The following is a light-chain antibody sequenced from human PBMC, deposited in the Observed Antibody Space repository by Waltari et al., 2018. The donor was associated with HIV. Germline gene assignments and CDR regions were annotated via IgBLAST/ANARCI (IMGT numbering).Light chain of an antibody. V-gene: IGLV1-47*01. CDR1: SATIGNT. Sequence: QSVLTQPPSASGAPGQRVTISCSGSSATIGNTVYWYQQLPGTAPKVLIDRDNQRPSGVPDRFSGSRSGTSASLDVSGLRSEDEANYICAAWDDILSGWVFGGGTKLTVL. CDR3: AAWDDILSGWV. CDR2: RDN. J-gene: IGLJ3*02.